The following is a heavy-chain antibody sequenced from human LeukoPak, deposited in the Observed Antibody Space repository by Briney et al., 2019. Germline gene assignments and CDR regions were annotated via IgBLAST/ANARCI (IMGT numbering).Heavy chain of an antibody. V-gene: IGHV3-7*01. Sequence: GSLRLSCAASGFTFSDFWMTWVRQAPGKGLEWVANIKEDGSEKYYVDSVKGRFIISRDNAKNSLYLQMNSLRAEDTAVYYCAREYFYNSSGYRALRYWGQGTLVTVSS. CDR3: AREYFYNSSGYRALRY. D-gene: IGHD3-22*01. J-gene: IGHJ4*02. CDR1: GFTFSDFW. CDR2: IKEDGSEK.